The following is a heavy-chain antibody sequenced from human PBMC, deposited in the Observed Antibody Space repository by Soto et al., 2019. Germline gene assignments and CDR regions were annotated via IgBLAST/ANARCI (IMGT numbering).Heavy chain of an antibody. CDR2: INPNSGGT. CDR3: ARSPNADSSGCLGWCDH. D-gene: IGHD6-25*01. Sequence: ASVKVSCKASGYTFTGYYMHWVRQAPGQGLEWMGWINPNSGGTNYAQKFQGRVTMTRDTSISTAYMELSRLRSDDTAVYYCARSPNADSSGCLGWCDHWGQGTLVTVSS. J-gene: IGHJ5*02. V-gene: IGHV1-2*02. CDR1: GYTFTGYY.